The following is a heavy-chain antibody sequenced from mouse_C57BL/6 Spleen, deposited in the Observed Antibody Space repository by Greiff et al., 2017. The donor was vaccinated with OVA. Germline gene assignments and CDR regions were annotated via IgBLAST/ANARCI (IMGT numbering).Heavy chain of an antibody. CDR2: IWSGGST. D-gene: IGHD2-3*01. CDR3: ARSLYDSGGPYYIDY. CDR1: GFSLTSYG. V-gene: IGHV2-2*01. Sequence: QVQLKQSGPGLVQPSQSLSITCTVSGFSLTSYGVHWVRQSPGKGLEWLGVIWSGGSTDYYAAFISRLSISKDNSKSQIFFKMNSLQADDTAIYYCARSLYDSGGPYYIDYWGQGTTLTVSS. J-gene: IGHJ2*01.